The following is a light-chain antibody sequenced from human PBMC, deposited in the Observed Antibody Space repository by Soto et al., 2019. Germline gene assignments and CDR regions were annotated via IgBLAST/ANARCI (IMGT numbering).Light chain of an antibody. J-gene: IGKJ2*01. Sequence: EIVLTQSPGTLSLSPGERATLSCRASQSVSSNYLAWYQQKSGQAPRLLIYGASSRPTGTPDRFSGSGSGTDFTLTISTLEPEDFAVYYCQQYCNSPYAFGQGTELAI. V-gene: IGKV3-20*01. CDR2: GAS. CDR1: QSVSSNY. CDR3: QQYCNSPYA.